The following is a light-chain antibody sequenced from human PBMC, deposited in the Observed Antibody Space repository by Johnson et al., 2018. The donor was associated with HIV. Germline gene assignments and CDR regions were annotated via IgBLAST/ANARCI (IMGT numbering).Light chain of an antibody. CDR2: ENK. CDR1: SSNIGKNY. Sequence: QSVLTQPPSVSAAPGQMVSISCSGSSSNIGKNYVSWYQQFPGTAPKLLIHENKKRPSGIPDRFSGSKSCTSATLGIAGLQTGDEADYYCGTWDNSLSTGAVFGTWTKVTVL. CDR3: GTWDNSLSTGAV. V-gene: IGLV1-51*02. J-gene: IGLJ1*01.